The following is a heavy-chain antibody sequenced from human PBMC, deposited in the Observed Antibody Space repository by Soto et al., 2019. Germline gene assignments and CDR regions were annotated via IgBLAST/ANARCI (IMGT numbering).Heavy chain of an antibody. J-gene: IGHJ3*02. CDR2: IYLGGSI. CDR3: AREPDYDFWSGYYTVSAFDI. Sequence: SETLSLTCSVSGGSISSGYWTWIRHPPGKGLEWIGYIYLGGSINYNPSLKSRVIISVDTAKNQFSLSLSSVTAADTAVYYCAREPDYDFWSGYYTVSAFDIWGQGTMVTVSS. D-gene: IGHD3-3*01. V-gene: IGHV4-59*01. CDR1: GGSISSGY.